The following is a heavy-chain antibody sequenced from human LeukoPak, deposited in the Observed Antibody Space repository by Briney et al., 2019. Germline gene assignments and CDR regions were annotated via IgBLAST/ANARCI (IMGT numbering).Heavy chain of an antibody. Sequence: GGSLRLSCAASGFTFSSYVMSWVRQAPGKGLEWVSAISGSGGGTYYADSVKGRFTISRDNSKNTLYLQMNSLRAEDTAVYYCAKGGLMTTVTTDFDYWGQGTLVTVSS. D-gene: IGHD4-17*01. CDR1: GFTFSSYV. J-gene: IGHJ4*02. CDR2: ISGSGGGT. V-gene: IGHV3-23*01. CDR3: AKGGLMTTVTTDFDY.